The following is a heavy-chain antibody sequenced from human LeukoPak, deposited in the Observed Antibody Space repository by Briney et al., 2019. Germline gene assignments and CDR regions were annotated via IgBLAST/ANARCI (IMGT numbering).Heavy chain of an antibody. CDR3: ARETRPTIFGVVRYFDY. CDR1: GGSISSGSYY. CDR2: FYTSGST. Sequence: PSETPSLTCTVSGGSISSGSYYWSWIRQPAGKGLEWIGRFYTSGSTNYNPSLKSRVTISVDTSKNQFSLKLSSVTAADTAVYYCARETRPTIFGVVRYFDYWGQGTLVTDPS. V-gene: IGHV4-61*02. D-gene: IGHD3-3*01. J-gene: IGHJ4*02.